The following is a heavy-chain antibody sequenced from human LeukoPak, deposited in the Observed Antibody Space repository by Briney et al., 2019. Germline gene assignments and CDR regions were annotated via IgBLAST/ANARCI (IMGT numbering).Heavy chain of an antibody. CDR1: GYTFTSNY. CDR2: IYPRDGST. CDR3: ARDQEGFDY. V-gene: IGHV1-46*01. J-gene: IGHJ4*02. Sequence: ASVNVSCKASGYTFTSNYIHWVRQAPGQGLEWMGMIYPRDGSTSYAQKFQGRVTVTRDTSASTVHMELSGLRSEDTAVYYCARDQEGFDYWGQGTLVTVSS.